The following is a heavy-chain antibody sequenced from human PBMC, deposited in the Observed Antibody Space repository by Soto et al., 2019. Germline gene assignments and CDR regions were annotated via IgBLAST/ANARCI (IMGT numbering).Heavy chain of an antibody. CDR2: ISAHNGNT. V-gene: IGHV1-18*01. Sequence: ASVKVSCKASGYTFTSYGISWVRQAPGQGLEWMGWISAHNGNTNYAQKLQGRVTMTTDTSTSTAYMELRSLRSDDTAVYYCARSVVVVAATFGMDVWGQGTTVTVSS. D-gene: IGHD2-15*01. CDR1: GYTFTSYG. CDR3: ARSVVVVAATFGMDV. J-gene: IGHJ6*02.